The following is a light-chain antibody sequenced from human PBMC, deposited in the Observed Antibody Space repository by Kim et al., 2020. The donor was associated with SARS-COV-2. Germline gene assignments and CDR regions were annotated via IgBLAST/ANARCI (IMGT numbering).Light chain of an antibody. CDR2: EVA. CDR1: SSDIGTYNL. CDR3: CSHAGSRTWV. J-gene: IGLJ2*01. V-gene: IGLV2-23*02. Sequence: LTQPASVSGSPGQSITISCTGASSDIGTYNLVSWYQQYPGKAPKLIIYEVAKRPSGVPSRFSGSKSGNTASLTISGLQAEDEADYYCCSHAGSRTWVFGGGTQLTVL.